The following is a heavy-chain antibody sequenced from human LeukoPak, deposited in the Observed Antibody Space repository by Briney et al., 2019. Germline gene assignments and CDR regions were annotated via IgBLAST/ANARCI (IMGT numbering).Heavy chain of an antibody. V-gene: IGHV3-21*01. CDR1: EFTFSSYS. CDR3: ARARGTKLDY. D-gene: IGHD1-1*01. J-gene: IGHJ4*02. CDR2: ISSSSSYI. Sequence: TGGSLRLSCAASEFTFSSYSMNWVRQAPGKGLEWVSSISSSSSYIYYADSVKGRFTISRDNAKNSLYLQMNSLRAEDTAVYYCARARGTKLDYWGQGTLVTVSS.